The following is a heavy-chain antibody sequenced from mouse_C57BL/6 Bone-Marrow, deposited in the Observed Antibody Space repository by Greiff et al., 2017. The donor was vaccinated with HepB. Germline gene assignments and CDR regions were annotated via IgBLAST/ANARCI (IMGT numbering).Heavy chain of an antibody. J-gene: IGHJ1*03. CDR3: AREGYGNYGDWYFDV. Sequence: VKLQESGAELVRPGTSVKVSCKASGYAFTNYLIEWVKQRPGQGLEWIGVINPGSGGTNYNEKFKGKATLTADKSSSTAYMQLSSLTSEDSAVYFCAREGYGNYGDWYFDVWGTGTTVTVSS. V-gene: IGHV1-54*01. D-gene: IGHD2-10*02. CDR2: INPGSGGT. CDR1: GYAFTNYL.